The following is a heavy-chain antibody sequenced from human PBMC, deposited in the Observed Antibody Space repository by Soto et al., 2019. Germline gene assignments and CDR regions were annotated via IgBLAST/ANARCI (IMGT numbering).Heavy chain of an antibody. CDR1: GFTFSSHA. D-gene: IGHD3-16*01. J-gene: IGHJ5*02. V-gene: IGHV3-23*04. CDR2: SGSSGAT. CDR3: VKKGSGGNWFDP. Sequence: EVQLVESGGGLVQRGGSLRLSCAASGFTFSSHAMSWVRQPPAKGLEWVSASGSSGATYYADSVNGRFIISRDNSKNTLYLEMNSLSPEDTGVYYCVKKGSGGNWFDPWGQGTLVTVS.